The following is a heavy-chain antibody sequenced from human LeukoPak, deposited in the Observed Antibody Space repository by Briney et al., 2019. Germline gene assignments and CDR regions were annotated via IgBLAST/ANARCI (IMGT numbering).Heavy chain of an antibody. Sequence: GGSLRLSCAASGFTFSDYWMTWVRQAPGKGLEWVANINQDGSGKYYVDSMKGRFTISRDNAKNSLYLQMNSLRAEDTAVYYCARGYSSSWYVFDYWGQGTLVTVSS. CDR3: ARGYSSSWYVFDY. D-gene: IGHD6-13*01. V-gene: IGHV3-7*01. CDR2: INQDGSGK. CDR1: GFTFSDYW. J-gene: IGHJ4*02.